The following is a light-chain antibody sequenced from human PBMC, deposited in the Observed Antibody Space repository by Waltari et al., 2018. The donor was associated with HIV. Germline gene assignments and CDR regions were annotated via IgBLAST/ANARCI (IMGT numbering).Light chain of an antibody. CDR1: SSDVGAYNY. CDR3: SSYTTNNTRV. Sequence: QSALTQPASVSGSPGQSITISCTGTSSDVGAYNYVSWCQQHPGKAPKLMIYEVSNRPSGVSNRFSASKSGNTASLTISGLQAEDEADYYCSSYTTNNTRVFGGGTKLTVL. V-gene: IGLV2-14*03. J-gene: IGLJ3*02. CDR2: EVS.